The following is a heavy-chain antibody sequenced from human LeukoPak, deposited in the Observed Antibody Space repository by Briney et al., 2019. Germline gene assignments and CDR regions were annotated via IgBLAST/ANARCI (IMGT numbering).Heavy chain of an antibody. CDR1: GGTFSSYA. CDR2: IIPIFGTA. D-gene: IGHD1-20*01. J-gene: IGHJ4*02. CDR3: ARWSSITGTGDY. Sequence: SVKVSCKASGGTFSSYAISWVRQAPGQGLEWMGGIIPIFGTANYAQKFQGRVTITTDESTSTAYMELSSLRSEDTAVYYCARWSSITGTGDYWGQGTLVTVSS. V-gene: IGHV1-69*05.